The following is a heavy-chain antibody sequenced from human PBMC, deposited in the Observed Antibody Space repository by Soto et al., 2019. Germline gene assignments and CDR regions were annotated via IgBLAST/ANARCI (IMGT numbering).Heavy chain of an antibody. J-gene: IGHJ4*02. V-gene: IGHV3-23*01. D-gene: IGHD3-10*01. CDR2: ISGSGGST. CDR3: AKDRGFGELFGTLIFDY. CDR1: GFTFSSYA. Sequence: GGSLRLSCAASGFTFSSYAMSWVRQAPGKGLEWVSAISGSGGSTYYADSVKGRFTISRDNSKNTLYLQMNSRRAEDTAVYYCAKDRGFGELFGTLIFDYWGQGTLVTVSS.